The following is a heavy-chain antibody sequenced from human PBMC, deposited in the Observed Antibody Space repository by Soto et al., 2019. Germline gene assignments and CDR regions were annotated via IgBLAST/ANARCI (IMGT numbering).Heavy chain of an antibody. J-gene: IGHJ6*02. CDR1: GFTFSSYA. CDR2: ISYDGSNK. V-gene: IGHV3-30-3*01. Sequence: GGPLRLSCAASGFTFSSYAMHWVRQAPGKGLEWVAVISYDGSNKYYADSVKGRFTISRDNSKNTLYLQMNSLRAEDTAVYYCAREEHGMDVWGQGTTVTVSS. CDR3: AREEHGMDV.